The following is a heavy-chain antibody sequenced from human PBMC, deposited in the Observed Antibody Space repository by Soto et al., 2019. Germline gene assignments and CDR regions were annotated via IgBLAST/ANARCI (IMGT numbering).Heavy chain of an antibody. D-gene: IGHD3-10*01. CDR2: INHSGST. Sequence: TSETLSLTCAVYGGSFSGHYWSWIRQPPGKGLEWIGEINHSGSTNYNPSLKSRVTISVDTSKNQFSLKLSSVTAADTAVYYCARDRRLITMVRGVSLWFDPWGQGTLVTVSS. J-gene: IGHJ5*02. CDR1: GGSFSGHY. CDR3: ARDRRLITMVRGVSLWFDP. V-gene: IGHV4-34*01.